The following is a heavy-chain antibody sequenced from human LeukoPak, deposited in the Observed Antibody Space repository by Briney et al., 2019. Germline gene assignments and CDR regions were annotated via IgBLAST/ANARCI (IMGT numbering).Heavy chain of an antibody. V-gene: IGHV4-59*02. J-gene: IGHJ4*02. CDR1: GGSVSSYY. Sequence: SEILSLTCTVSGGSVSSYYWTWIRQPPGKGLEWIGYIYYSGSTNYNPSLKSRVTISVDTSKSQFSLKLSSVTAADTAVYYCARDPRNCSGGTCYPGGFDYWGQGTLVTVSA. CDR2: IYYSGST. D-gene: IGHD2-15*01. CDR3: ARDPRNCSGGTCYPGGFDY.